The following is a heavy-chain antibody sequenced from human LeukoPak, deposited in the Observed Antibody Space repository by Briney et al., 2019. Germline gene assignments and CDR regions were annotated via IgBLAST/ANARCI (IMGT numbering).Heavy chain of an antibody. Sequence: GGSLRLSCAASGFTFRSFGMHCVRQAPGKGLEWVAFIRFDGSNQYYTDSVKGRFTISRDNSNNTLFLQMNNLRGDDTAVYLCAKGYGESHFDSWGQGTLVTVSS. CDR1: GFTFRSFG. CDR2: IRFDGSNQ. J-gene: IGHJ4*02. V-gene: IGHV3-30*02. CDR3: AKGYGESHFDS. D-gene: IGHD5-18*01.